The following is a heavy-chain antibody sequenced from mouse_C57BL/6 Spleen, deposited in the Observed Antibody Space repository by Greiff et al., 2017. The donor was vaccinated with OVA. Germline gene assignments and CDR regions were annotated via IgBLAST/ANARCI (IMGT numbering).Heavy chain of an antibody. V-gene: IGHV2-2*01. D-gene: IGHD2-1*01. J-gene: IGHJ4*01. CDR1: GFSLTSYG. Sequence: VKLMESGPGLVQPSQSLSITCTVSGFSLTSYGVHWVRQSPGKGLEWLGVIWSGGSTDYNAAFISRLSISKDNSKSQVFFKMNSLQADDTAIYYCARKEGYGKGYYAMDYWGQGTSVTVSS. CDR3: ARKEGYGKGYYAMDY. CDR2: IWSGGST.